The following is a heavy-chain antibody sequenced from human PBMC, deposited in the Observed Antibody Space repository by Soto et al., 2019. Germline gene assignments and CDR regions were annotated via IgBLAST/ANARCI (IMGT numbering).Heavy chain of an antibody. D-gene: IGHD3-16*02. V-gene: IGHV3-49*03. J-gene: IGHJ1*01. Sequence: PVGSLRLSCSVSGINFEDFALDWLRQAPGKGLEWVGFIRDKTYGGTTEYAAAVKGRFTISRDDSRDIAYLQMNSLKAEDTAVYYCASGYRRVVAEYFQHWGQGSLVTVSS. CDR2: IRDKTYGGTT. CDR3: ASGYRRVVAEYFQH. CDR1: GINFEDFA.